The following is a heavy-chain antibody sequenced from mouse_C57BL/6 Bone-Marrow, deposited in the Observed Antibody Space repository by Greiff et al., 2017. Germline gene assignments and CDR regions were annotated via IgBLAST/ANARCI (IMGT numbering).Heavy chain of an antibody. CDR3: ARGTLGYEGFAY. V-gene: IGHV1-69*01. Sequence: QVQLQQPGAELVMPGASVKLSCKASGYTFTSYWMHWVKQRPGQGLAWIGEIDPSDSYPNYNQKFKGKSTLPVDKSSSTAYMQLISLTSEDSAVYYCARGTLGYEGFAYWGQGTLVTVSA. J-gene: IGHJ3*01. CDR2: IDPSDSYP. D-gene: IGHD2-2*01. CDR1: GYTFTSYW.